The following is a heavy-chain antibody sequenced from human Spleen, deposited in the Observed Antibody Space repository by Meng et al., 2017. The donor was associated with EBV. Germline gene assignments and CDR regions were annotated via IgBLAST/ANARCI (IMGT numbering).Heavy chain of an antibody. Sequence: QITLKESGPTLVKPPQHLTLTCTFSGFSLSTSGVGVGWIRQPPGKALEWLALIYWDDDKRYSPSLKSRLTITKDTSKNQVVLKMTNMDPVDTATYYCAHRRSGYDLFDYWGQGTLVTVSS. CDR3: AHRRSGYDLFDY. CDR2: IYWDDDK. J-gene: IGHJ4*02. V-gene: IGHV2-5*02. D-gene: IGHD5-12*01. CDR1: GFSLSTSGVG.